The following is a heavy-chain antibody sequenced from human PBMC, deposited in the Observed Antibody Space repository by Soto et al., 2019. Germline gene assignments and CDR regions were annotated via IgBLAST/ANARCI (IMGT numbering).Heavy chain of an antibody. CDR3: AKVNTAMDIYYYYGMDV. V-gene: IGHV3-23*01. J-gene: IGHJ6*02. CDR2: ISGSGGST. D-gene: IGHD5-18*01. Sequence: GGSLRLSCAASGFTFSSYAMSWVRQAPGKGLEWVSAISGSGGSTYYADSVKGRFTISRDNSKNTLYLQMNSLRAEDTAVYYCAKVNTAMDIYYYYGMDVWGQGTTVTVSS. CDR1: GFTFSSYA.